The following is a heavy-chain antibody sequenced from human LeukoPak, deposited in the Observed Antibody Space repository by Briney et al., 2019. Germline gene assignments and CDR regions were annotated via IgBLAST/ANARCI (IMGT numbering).Heavy chain of an antibody. CDR2: ISGSGGST. J-gene: IGHJ4*02. V-gene: IGHV3-23*01. CDR1: GFTFGSYA. CDR3: AKTTAGYSSGRYPGWPVDY. Sequence: GGSLRLSCAASGFTFGSYAMYWVRQAPGKGLEWVSGISGSGGSTFYADSVKSRFTISRDNSENTVYLQMNSLRANDTAVYYCAKTTAGYSSGRYPGWPVDYWGQGTLATVSS. D-gene: IGHD6-19*01.